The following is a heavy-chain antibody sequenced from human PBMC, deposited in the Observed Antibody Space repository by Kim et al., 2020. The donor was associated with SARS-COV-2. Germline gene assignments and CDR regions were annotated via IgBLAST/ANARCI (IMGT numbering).Heavy chain of an antibody. CDR3: ARSAHFWSGHYLDL. V-gene: IGHV1-2*02. CDR1: GYTFTEYY. J-gene: IGHJ5*02. D-gene: IGHD3-3*01. Sequence: ASVKVSCKASGYTFTEYYIHWVRQAPGQGLEWMGWINPYSGDTNYAQKFQGRVTMTRDTSISTPYVELTSLRSDDTAVYYCARSAHFWSGHYLDLWGQGTLITVSP. CDR2: INPYSGDT.